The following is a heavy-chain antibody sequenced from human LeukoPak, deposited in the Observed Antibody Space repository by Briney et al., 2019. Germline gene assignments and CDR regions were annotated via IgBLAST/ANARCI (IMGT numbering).Heavy chain of an antibody. J-gene: IGHJ6*02. D-gene: IGHD3-22*01. CDR3: ARSITMIVVVITPHYYGMDV. Sequence: ASVKVSCKASGGTFSSYAISWVRQAPGQGLEWMGGIIPIFGTANYAQKFQGRVTITADESTSTAYMELSSLRSEDTAVCYCARSITMIVVVITPHYYGMDVWGQGTTVTVSS. CDR2: IIPIFGTA. V-gene: IGHV1-69*13. CDR1: GGTFSSYA.